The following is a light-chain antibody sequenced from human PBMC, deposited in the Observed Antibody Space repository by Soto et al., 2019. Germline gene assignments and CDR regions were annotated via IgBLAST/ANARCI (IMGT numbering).Light chain of an antibody. CDR2: GAS. V-gene: IGKV3-20*01. J-gene: IGKJ5*01. CDR1: QSVNSNY. Sequence: EIVLTQSPGTLSLSPGERATLSCRASQSVNSNYLAWYQQKPGQAPRLLIHGASSRATGIPDRFSGSGSGTDFTLTISRLEPEDFAVYYCEQYGGSPPFTFGQGTRLEIK. CDR3: EQYGGSPPFT.